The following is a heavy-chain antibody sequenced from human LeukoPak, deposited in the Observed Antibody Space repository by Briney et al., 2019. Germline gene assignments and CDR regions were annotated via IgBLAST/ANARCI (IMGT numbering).Heavy chain of an antibody. D-gene: IGHD3-22*01. CDR2: IYYSGST. CDR3: ARTNYYDSSGYQGAGTYYYGMDV. V-gene: IGHV4-59*08. J-gene: IGHJ6*02. Sequence: PSETLSLTCTVSGGSISSYYWSWIRQPPGKGLEWIGYIYYSGSTNYNPSLKSRVTISVDTSKNQFSLKLSSVTATDTAVYYCARTNYYDSSGYQGAGTYYYGMDVWGQGTTVTVSS. CDR1: GGSISSYY.